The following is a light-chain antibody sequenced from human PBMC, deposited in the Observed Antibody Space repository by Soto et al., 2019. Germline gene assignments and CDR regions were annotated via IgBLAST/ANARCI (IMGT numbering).Light chain of an antibody. CDR3: QQRRSWQVT. V-gene: IGKV3D-11*02. J-gene: IGKJ5*01. Sequence: EKVLTHSPATLSLIPLDGATLXSRASQSINTYLAWYQQKPGQAPRLLIYDASKRATGIPARFSGSGSGTNFTLTISSLEPEDFAVYYCQQRRSWQVTFGQGTRLEIK. CDR2: DAS. CDR1: QSINTY.